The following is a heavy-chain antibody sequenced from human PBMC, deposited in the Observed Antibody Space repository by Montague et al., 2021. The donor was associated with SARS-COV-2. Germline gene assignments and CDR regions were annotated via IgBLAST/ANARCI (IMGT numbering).Heavy chain of an antibody. D-gene: IGHD6-13*01. CDR3: AREGRGEQRLVRAFDI. CDR2: MSSSGSTI. J-gene: IGHJ3*02. V-gene: IGHV3-48*03. Sequence: SLRLSCAASGFTFSSYEMNWVRQAPGKGLEWVSNMSSSGSTIYYADSVKGRFTISRDIAKNSLYLQMNSLRAEDTAVYYCAREGRGEQRLVRAFDIWGQGTMVTVSS. CDR1: GFTFSSYE.